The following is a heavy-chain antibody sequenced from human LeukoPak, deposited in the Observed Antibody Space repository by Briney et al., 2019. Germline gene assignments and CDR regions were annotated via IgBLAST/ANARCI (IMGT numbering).Heavy chain of an antibody. CDR2: INPSGGNT. CDR1: GYSFTSYN. D-gene: IGHD3-9*01. CDR3: ARGIRKFTILTGYTGNWFDP. J-gene: IGHJ5*02. Sequence: ASVKVSCKTSGYSFTSYNLHWVRQAPGQRLEWMGIINPSGGNTNYAQKFQGRVTMTRDTSKNQFSLKLSSVTAADTAVYHCARGIRKFTILTGYTGNWFDPWGQGTLVTVSS. V-gene: IGHV1-46*01.